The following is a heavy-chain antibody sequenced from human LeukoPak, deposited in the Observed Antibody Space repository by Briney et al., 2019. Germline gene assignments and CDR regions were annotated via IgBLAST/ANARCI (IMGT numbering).Heavy chain of an antibody. Sequence: PSETLSLTCTVSGGSITSYYWSWIRQPPGKGLEWIGYIYHSGNTNYNPSLKSRVTLSVDTSKNLFSLKLSSVTAVDTAVYYCARLNQKYYFDYWGQGALVTVSS. CDR1: GGSITSYY. D-gene: IGHD1-14*01. CDR2: IYHSGNT. J-gene: IGHJ4*02. V-gene: IGHV4-59*01. CDR3: ARLNQKYYFDY.